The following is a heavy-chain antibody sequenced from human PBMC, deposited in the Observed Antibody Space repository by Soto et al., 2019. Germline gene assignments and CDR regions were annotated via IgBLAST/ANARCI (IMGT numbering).Heavy chain of an antibody. J-gene: IGHJ6*03. CDR1: GFTFSDYY. V-gene: IGHV3-11*01. Sequence: GGSLRLSCAASGFTFSDYYMSWIRQAPGKGLEWVSYISSSGSTIYYADSVKGRFTISRDNAKNSLYLQMNSLRAEDTAVYYCARDQSDYSNPFWYYYYMDVWGKGTTVTVSS. CDR2: ISSSGSTI. D-gene: IGHD4-4*01. CDR3: ARDQSDYSNPFWYYYYMDV.